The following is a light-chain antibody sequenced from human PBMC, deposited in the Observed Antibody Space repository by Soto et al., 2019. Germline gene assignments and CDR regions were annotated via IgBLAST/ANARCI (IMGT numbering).Light chain of an antibody. V-gene: IGKV3-20*01. Sequence: EIVLTQSPGTLSLSPGERATLSCRASQSVSSNYLAWYQRKPGQAPRLLIYGASSRATDIPNRFSGSGSGTAFTLTLTRLEPEYFAVYFCQQYGGSPPTFGQGTKVEIK. J-gene: IGKJ1*01. CDR3: QQYGGSPPT. CDR1: QSVSSNY. CDR2: GAS.